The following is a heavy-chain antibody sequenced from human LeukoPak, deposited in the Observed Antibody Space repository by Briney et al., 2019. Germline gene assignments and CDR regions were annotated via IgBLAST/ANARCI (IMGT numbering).Heavy chain of an antibody. V-gene: IGHV3-30*02. CDR1: GFTFSSYG. Sequence: GGSLRLSCAASGFTFSSYGMHWARQAPGKGLEWAAFIRFDGSSNFYADSVKGRFTISRDNSKNTLYLQMNSLRPEDTAVYYCASERDYGDSNAFDMRGQGTMVAVSS. CDR3: ASERDYGDSNAFDM. CDR2: IRFDGSSN. D-gene: IGHD4-17*01. J-gene: IGHJ3*02.